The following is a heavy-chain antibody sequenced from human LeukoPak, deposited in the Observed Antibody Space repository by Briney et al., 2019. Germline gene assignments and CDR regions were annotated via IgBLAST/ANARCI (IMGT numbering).Heavy chain of an antibody. CDR1: GYPFSCYG. Sequence: ASVTVSCKASGYPFSCYGIAWVRQAPGQGLEWMGWISGHNGNTNYAQKLQGRVSMTTDTSSTTAYMELRSLTSDDTALYYCARSSLGAITAGPFDYWGQGTLVTVSS. V-gene: IGHV1-18*01. CDR3: ARSSLGAITAGPFDY. D-gene: IGHD5-12*01. J-gene: IGHJ4*02. CDR2: ISGHNGNT.